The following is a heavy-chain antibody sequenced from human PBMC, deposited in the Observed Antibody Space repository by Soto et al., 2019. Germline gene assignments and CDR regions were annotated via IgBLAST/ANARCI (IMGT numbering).Heavy chain of an antibody. CDR2: LSPTTGGT. CDR1: ANTLTSFY. D-gene: IGHD3-9*01. V-gene: IGHV1-2*02. CDR3: ASPPGYVTDWYYFDT. J-gene: IGHJ4*02. Sequence: SVKVSCKTSANTLTSFYIHWVRQAPGQGLEWVGRLSPTTGGTNYAQHFQGRVTVTWDMSTFTAYMELSSLIYEDTAVYYCASPPGYVTDWYYFDTWGQGTQVTVSS.